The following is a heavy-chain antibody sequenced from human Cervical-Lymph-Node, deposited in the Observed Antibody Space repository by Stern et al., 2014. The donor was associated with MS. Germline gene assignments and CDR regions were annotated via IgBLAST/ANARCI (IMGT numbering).Heavy chain of an antibody. Sequence: VQLVDSGAEVKKPGSSVKVSCKASGGTFRSYAISWVRPAPGQGLEWMGGNIPIFGTANYAQKFQGRVTITADESTSTAYMELSSLRSEDTAVYYCARGRGANRDPYVYWGQGTLVTVSS. CDR2: NIPIFGTA. CDR1: GGTFRSYA. D-gene: IGHD3-10*02. V-gene: IGHV1-69*01. CDR3: ARGRGANRDPYVY. J-gene: IGHJ4*02.